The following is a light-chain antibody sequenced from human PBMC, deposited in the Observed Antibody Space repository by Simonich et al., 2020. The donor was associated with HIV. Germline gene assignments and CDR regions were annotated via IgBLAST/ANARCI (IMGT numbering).Light chain of an antibody. CDR2: GAS. CDR1: QRVSSN. CDR3: QQYNKWPPTWT. J-gene: IGKJ1*01. V-gene: IGKV3-15*01. Sequence: EIVMTQSPATLSVSPGERATPSCRASQRVSSNLAWYQQKPGQPPRLLIYGASTRATGIPARFSGSGSGTEFTLTISSLQSEDFGVYYCQQYNKWPPTWTFGQGTKVEIK.